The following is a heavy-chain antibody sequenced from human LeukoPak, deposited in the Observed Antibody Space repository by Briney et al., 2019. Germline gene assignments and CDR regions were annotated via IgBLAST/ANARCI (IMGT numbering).Heavy chain of an antibody. CDR1: GFTFSSYS. Sequence: PGGSLRLSCAASGFTFSSYSMNWVRQAPGKGLEWVSYISSSSSTIYFADSVKGRFTISRDNAKNSLYLQMNSLRAEDTAVYYCARVGIVVVPAAPTYAFDIWGQGTMVTVSS. D-gene: IGHD2-2*01. V-gene: IGHV3-48*04. CDR3: ARVGIVVVPAAPTYAFDI. CDR2: ISSSSSTI. J-gene: IGHJ3*02.